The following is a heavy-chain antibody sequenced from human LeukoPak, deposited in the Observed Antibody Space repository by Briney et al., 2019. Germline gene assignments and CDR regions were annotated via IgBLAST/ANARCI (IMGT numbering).Heavy chain of an antibody. J-gene: IGHJ4*02. V-gene: IGHV1-18*01. Sequence: GASVKVSCKAPGYTFTGYGISWVRQAPGQGLEWMGWISAYNGNTNYAQKLQGRVTMTTDTSTSTAYIELRSLRSDDTAVYYCARENSGYKSPFDYWGQGTLVTVSS. CDR3: ARENSGYKSPFDY. CDR2: ISAYNGNT. D-gene: IGHD3-22*01. CDR1: GYTFTGYG.